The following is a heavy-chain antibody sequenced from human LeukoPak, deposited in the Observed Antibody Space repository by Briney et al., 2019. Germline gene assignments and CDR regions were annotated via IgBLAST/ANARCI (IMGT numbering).Heavy chain of an antibody. CDR2: VETAGES. D-gene: IGHD1-1*01. V-gene: IGHV3-13*01. J-gene: IGHJ3*02. CDR1: GFTLSTND. Sequence: RGSPRLSRAASGFTLSTNDIRSGPQSTRKSLGWVAVVETAGESYYADSVTGRFSLSRENAKNSLYLHMNGLRAGDTAVYYCARGSRRVQLPRSYDFDIWGQGTVVTVSS. CDR3: ARGSRRVQLPRSYDFDI.